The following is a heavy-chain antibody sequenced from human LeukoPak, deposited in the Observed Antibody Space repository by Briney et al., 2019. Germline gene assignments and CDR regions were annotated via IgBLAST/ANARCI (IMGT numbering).Heavy chain of an antibody. CDR3: ARDRSGSSRDFDY. CDR2: IYTSGST. Sequence: SQTLSLTCTVSGGSISSGSYYWSWIRQPAGKGLEWIGRIYTSGSTNYNPSLKSRVTISVDTSKNQFSLKLSSVTAADTAVYYCARDRSGSSRDFDYWGQGTLVTVSS. CDR1: GGSISSGSYY. V-gene: IGHV4-61*02. D-gene: IGHD1-26*01. J-gene: IGHJ4*02.